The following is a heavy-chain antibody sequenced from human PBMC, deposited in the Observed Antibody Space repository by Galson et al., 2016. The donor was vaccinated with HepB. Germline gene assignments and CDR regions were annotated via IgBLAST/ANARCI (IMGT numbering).Heavy chain of an antibody. Sequence: SLRLSCATSGFTFSSYNIHWVRHVPGKGLEWVAVIWHDGSNKYYGDSAKGRFSISRDNSKNTLDLQMNSLRAEDSALYFCARGACSSSSCYYFDYWGQGALVTVSS. CDR3: ARGACSSSSCYYFDY. CDR1: GFTFSSYN. J-gene: IGHJ4*02. V-gene: IGHV3-33*01. D-gene: IGHD2-15*01. CDR2: IWHDGSNK.